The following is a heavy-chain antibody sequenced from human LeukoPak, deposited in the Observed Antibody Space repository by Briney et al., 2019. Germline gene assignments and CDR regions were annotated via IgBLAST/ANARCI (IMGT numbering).Heavy chain of an antibody. Sequence: SETLSLTCTVSGGSISSYYWSWIRQPPGKGLEWIGYIYYSGSTNYNPSLKSRVTISVDTSKNQFSLKLSSVTAADTAVYYCARRGYSSGWYYFDYWGQGTLVTVSS. CDR3: ARRGYSSGWYYFDY. J-gene: IGHJ4*02. V-gene: IGHV4-59*08. D-gene: IGHD6-19*01. CDR1: GGSISSYY. CDR2: IYYSGST.